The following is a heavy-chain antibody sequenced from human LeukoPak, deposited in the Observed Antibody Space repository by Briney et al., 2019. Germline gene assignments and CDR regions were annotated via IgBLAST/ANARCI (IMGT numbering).Heavy chain of an antibody. CDR2: IKEEGSGK. J-gene: IGHJ4*02. Sequence: GGSLRLSCVASRFTFSSYWMSWVRQAPGKGLEWVANIKEEGSGKYYVDSVTGRFTISRDNAKNSLYLQMNSLRAEDTAVYYCARIYYDSSGYRLFDYWGQGTLVTVSS. CDR1: RFTFSSYW. D-gene: IGHD3-22*01. V-gene: IGHV3-7*02. CDR3: ARIYYDSSGYRLFDY.